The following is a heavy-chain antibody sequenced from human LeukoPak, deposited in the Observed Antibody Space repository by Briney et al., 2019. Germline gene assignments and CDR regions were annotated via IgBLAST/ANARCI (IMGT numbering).Heavy chain of an antibody. CDR2: INHSGST. J-gene: IGHJ4*02. V-gene: IGHV4-34*01. CDR3: ARGSGKLIYYFDY. CDR1: GGSFSGYY. Sequence: PSETLSLTCAVYGGSFSGYYWSWIRQTPGKGLEWIGEINHSGSTNYNPSLKSRVTISVDTSKNQFSLKLSSVTAADTAVYYCARGSGKLIYYFDYWGQGTLVTVSS. D-gene: IGHD3-10*01.